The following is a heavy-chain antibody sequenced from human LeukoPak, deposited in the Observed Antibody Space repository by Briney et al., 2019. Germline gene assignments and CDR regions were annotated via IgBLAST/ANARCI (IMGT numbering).Heavy chain of an antibody. Sequence: SETLSLTCAVYGGSFSGYYWSWIRQPPGKGLEWIGEIKHSGSTNYNPSLKSRVTISVDTSKNQFSLKLSSVTAADTAVYYCARGGVDYDYVWGTIGGENWFDPWGQGTLVTVSS. CDR1: GGSFSGYY. V-gene: IGHV4-34*01. CDR3: ARGGVDYDYVWGTIGGENWFDP. CDR2: IKHSGST. J-gene: IGHJ5*02. D-gene: IGHD3-16*01.